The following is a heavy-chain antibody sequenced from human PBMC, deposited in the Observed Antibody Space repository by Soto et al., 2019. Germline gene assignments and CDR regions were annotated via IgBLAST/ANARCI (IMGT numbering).Heavy chain of an antibody. J-gene: IGHJ5*02. CDR1: GFTFSNYG. D-gene: IGHD3-9*01. CDR3: AKVLMDSTDWFDP. CDR2: ISYDGSNK. V-gene: IGHV3-30*18. Sequence: LRLSCAASGFTFSNYGMHWVRQAPGNGLEWVAVISYDGSNKYFADSVKGRFTISRDNSKNTLYLQMNNLRAEDTAVYYCAKVLMDSTDWFDPWGQGTLVTAPQ.